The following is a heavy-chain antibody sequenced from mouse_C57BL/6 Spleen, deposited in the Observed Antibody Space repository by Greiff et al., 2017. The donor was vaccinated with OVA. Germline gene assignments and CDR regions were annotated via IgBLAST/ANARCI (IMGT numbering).Heavy chain of an antibody. CDR1: GFSLTSYG. CDR2: IWSGGST. J-gene: IGHJ4*01. Sequence: VMLVESGPGLVQPSQSLSITCTVSGFSLTSYGVHWVRQSPGKGLEWLGVIWSGGSTDYNAAFISRLSISKDNSKSQVFFKMNSLQADDTAIYYCASAYYSNYAGAMDYWGQGTSVTVSS. CDR3: ASAYYSNYAGAMDY. V-gene: IGHV2-2*01. D-gene: IGHD2-5*01.